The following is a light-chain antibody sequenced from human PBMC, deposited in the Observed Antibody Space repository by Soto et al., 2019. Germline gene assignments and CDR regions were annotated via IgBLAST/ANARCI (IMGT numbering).Light chain of an antibody. CDR1: SGHSIYA. CDR3: QTWGTGIQV. Sequence: QAVVTQSPSASASLGASVKLTCTLSSGHSIYAIAWHQQQPEKGPRYLMKLNSDGSHSKGDGIPDCFSGSSSGAERYLTISSLQSEDEADYYCQTWGTGIQVFGGGTKLTVL. J-gene: IGLJ3*02. CDR2: LNSDGSH. V-gene: IGLV4-69*01.